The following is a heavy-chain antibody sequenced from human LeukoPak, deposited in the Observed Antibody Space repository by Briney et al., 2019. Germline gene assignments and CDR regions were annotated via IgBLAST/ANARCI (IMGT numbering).Heavy chain of an antibody. J-gene: IGHJ4*02. CDR3: ARYGGNVVVPAVLDY. D-gene: IGHD2-2*01. Sequence: SETLSLTCAVYGGSFSGYYWSRIRQPPGKGLEWIGEINHSGSTNYNPSLKSRVTISVDTSKNQFSLKLSSVTAADTAVYYCARYGGNVVVPAVLDYWGQGTLVTVSS. V-gene: IGHV4-34*01. CDR1: GGSFSGYY. CDR2: INHSGST.